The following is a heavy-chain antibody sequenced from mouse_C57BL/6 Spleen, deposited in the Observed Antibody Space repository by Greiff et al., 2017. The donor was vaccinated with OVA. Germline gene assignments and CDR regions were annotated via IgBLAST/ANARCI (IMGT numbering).Heavy chain of an antibody. CDR2: IDPSDSET. Sequence: VQLQQPGAELVRPGSSVKLSCKASGYTFTSYWMHWVKQRPIQGLEWIGNIDPSDSETHYNQKFKDKATLTVDKSSSTAYMQLSSLTSEDSAVYYCARGLSYDGWRAYWGQGTLVTVSA. D-gene: IGHD2-3*01. V-gene: IGHV1-52*01. J-gene: IGHJ3*01. CDR1: GYTFTSYW. CDR3: ARGLSYDGWRAY.